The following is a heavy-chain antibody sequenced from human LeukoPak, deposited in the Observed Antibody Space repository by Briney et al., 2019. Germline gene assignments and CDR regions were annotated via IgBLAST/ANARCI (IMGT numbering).Heavy chain of an antibody. Sequence: GGSLRLSCAASGFSFSTSWMHWVRHTPEKGLVWVSRINSDGSNTIYADSVKGRFTISRDNAKNTLFLQMNSLRAEDTAVYYCARDRYYTLDYWGQGALVTVSS. J-gene: IGHJ4*02. V-gene: IGHV3-74*01. CDR2: INSDGSNT. D-gene: IGHD3-3*01. CDR3: ARDRYYTLDY. CDR1: GFSFSTSW.